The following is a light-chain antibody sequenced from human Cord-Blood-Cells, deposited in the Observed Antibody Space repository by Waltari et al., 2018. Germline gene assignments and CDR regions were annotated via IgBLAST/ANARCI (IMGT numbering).Light chain of an antibody. V-gene: IGKV3-15*01. CDR3: QQYNNWPFT. CDR2: GAS. CDR1: QSVRSN. Sequence: EIVMTQSPATLSVSPRERATLSCRASQSVRSNLAWYQQKPGQTPRLLICGASTRATGIPARFSGSGSGTEFTLTISSLQSEDFAVYYCQQYNNWPFTFGPGTKVDIK. J-gene: IGKJ3*01.